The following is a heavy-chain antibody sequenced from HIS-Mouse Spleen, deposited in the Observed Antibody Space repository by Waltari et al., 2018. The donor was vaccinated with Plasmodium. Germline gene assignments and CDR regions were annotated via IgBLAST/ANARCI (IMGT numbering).Heavy chain of an antibody. CDR2: IYYSGST. V-gene: IGHV4-39*01. D-gene: IGHD1-26*01. CDR3: ARRGGSYYYFDY. CDR1: GGSISSSSYY. Sequence: QLQLQESGPGLVKPSETLSLTCTVSGGSISSSSYYWGWIRQPPGKGLAWIGSIYYSGSTYYNPSCKSRVTISVDTSTNQFSLKLSSVTAADTAVYYCARRGGSYYYFDYWGQGTLVTVSS. J-gene: IGHJ4*02.